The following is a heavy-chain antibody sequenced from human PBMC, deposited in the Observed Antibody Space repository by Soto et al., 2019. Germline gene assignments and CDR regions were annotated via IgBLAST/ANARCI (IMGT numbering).Heavy chain of an antibody. CDR3: ARVGYSSSSGSSGIDV. D-gene: IGHD6-6*01. J-gene: IGHJ6*02. CDR1: GYSFTNYY. Sequence: QVQLVQSGAEVKKPGASVKVSCKASGYSFTNYYIHWVRQAPGQGLEWMGIINPSGGSTSYAEKSQGRVPMTRDTSTSTVYMELSSLRSEDTAVYYCARVGYSSSSGSSGIDVWGQGTTVTVSS. V-gene: IGHV1-46*01. CDR2: INPSGGST.